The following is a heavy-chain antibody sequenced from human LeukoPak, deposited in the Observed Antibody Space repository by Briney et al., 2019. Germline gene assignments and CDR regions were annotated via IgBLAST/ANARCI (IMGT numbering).Heavy chain of an antibody. CDR1: GYTFTSYG. D-gene: IGHD3-10*01. J-gene: IGHJ4*02. CDR3: ARDYYGSGSYCFDY. V-gene: IGHV1-18*01. CDR2: SSAYNGNT. Sequence: ASVKVSCKASGYTFTSYGISWVRQDPGQGLEWMGWSSAYNGNTNYAQKLQGRVTMTTDTSTSTAYMELRSLRSDDTAVYYCARDYYGSGSYCFDYWGQGTLVTVSS.